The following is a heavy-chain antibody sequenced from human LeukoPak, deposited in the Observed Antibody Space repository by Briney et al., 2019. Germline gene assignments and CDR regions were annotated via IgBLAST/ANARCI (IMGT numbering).Heavy chain of an antibody. V-gene: IGHV1-69*13. J-gene: IGHJ5*02. Sequence: SVKVSCTASGGTYSSYAISWVRQAPGQGLEWMGGIIPIFGTANYAQKFQGRVTITADESTSTAYMELSSLRSEDTAVYYCARGYSYGNNWFDLWGQGTLVTVSS. CDR1: GGTYSSYA. CDR3: ARGYSYGNNWFDL. D-gene: IGHD5-18*01. CDR2: IIPIFGTA.